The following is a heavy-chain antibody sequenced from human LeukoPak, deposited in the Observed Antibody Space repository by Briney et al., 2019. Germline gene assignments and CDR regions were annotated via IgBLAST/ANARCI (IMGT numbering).Heavy chain of an antibody. CDR3: ATNRVGTYDRPFDI. V-gene: IGHV4-39*07. D-gene: IGHD1-26*01. J-gene: IGHJ3*02. Sequence: SETLSLTCTVSGGSISSNSYYWGCIRQPPGKGLEWIGSIYYSGSSDYNPSLKSRVTISVDTSKNQFSLKMSSVTAADTAMYYCATNRVGTYDRPFDIWGQGTMVTVSS. CDR1: GGSISSNSYY. CDR2: IYYSGSS.